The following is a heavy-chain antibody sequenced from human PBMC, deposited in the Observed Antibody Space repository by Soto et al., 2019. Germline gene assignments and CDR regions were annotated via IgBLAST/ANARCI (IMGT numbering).Heavy chain of an antibody. J-gene: IGHJ4*02. CDR2: ISWNSGSI. CDR1: GFTFDDYA. CDR3: AKDKSAAGTQDYYFDY. Sequence: EVQLVESGGGLVQPGRSLRLSCAASGFTFDDYAMHWVRQAPGKGLEWVSGISWNSGSIGYADSVKGRFTISRDNAKNSLYLQMNSPRAEDTALYYCAKDKSAAGTQDYYFDYWGQGTLVTVSS. D-gene: IGHD6-13*01. V-gene: IGHV3-9*01.